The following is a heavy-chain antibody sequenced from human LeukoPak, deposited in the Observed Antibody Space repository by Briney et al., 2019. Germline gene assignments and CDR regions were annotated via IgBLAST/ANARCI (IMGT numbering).Heavy chain of an antibody. Sequence: GGSLRLSCAASGFKFSDYWMSWVRQAPGKGLEWVSSITSSSSYIYYADSVKGRFTISRDNAKNSLYLQMNSLRAEDTAVYYCARHVVAVGFDYWGQGTLVTVSS. CDR1: GFKFSDYW. J-gene: IGHJ4*02. CDR2: ITSSSSYI. CDR3: ARHVVAVGFDY. V-gene: IGHV3-21*01. D-gene: IGHD3-22*01.